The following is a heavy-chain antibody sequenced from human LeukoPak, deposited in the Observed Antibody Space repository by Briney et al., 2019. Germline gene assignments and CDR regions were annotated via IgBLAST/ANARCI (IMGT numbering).Heavy chain of an antibody. Sequence: SETLSLTCSVSGGSISSSIYYWGWIRQPPGKGLEWIGSIYYSGSTYFNPSLKSRVTISVDTSKNQFSLKLSSVTAADTAVYYCARDRGDYVPSPYWYFDLWGRGTLVTVSS. CDR2: IYYSGST. CDR3: ARDRGDYVPSPYWYFDL. D-gene: IGHD4-17*01. V-gene: IGHV4-39*07. J-gene: IGHJ2*01. CDR1: GGSISSSIYY.